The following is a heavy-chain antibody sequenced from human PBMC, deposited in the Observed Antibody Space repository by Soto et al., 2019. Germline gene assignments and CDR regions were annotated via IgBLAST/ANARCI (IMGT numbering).Heavy chain of an antibody. D-gene: IGHD2-2*01. CDR3: ARVDIVLVPAASDTTDYGMDV. Sequence: QVQLVESGGGLVKPGGSLRLSCAASGFTFSDYYMSWIRQAPGKGLEWVSYISSSGSTIYYADSVKGRFTISRDNAKNSLYLQMNSLRAEDTAVYYCARVDIVLVPAASDTTDYGMDVWGQGTTVTVSS. J-gene: IGHJ6*02. CDR2: ISSSGSTI. CDR1: GFTFSDYY. V-gene: IGHV3-11*01.